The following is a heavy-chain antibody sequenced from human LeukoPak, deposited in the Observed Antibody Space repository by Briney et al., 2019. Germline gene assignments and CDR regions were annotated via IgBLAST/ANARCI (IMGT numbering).Heavy chain of an antibody. D-gene: IGHD5-18*01. CDR3: ARRTRGSRGYSYGYSNWFDP. Sequence: SETLSLTCTVSGGSISSDNYSWSWIRQPAGKGLEWIGRVYTSGSTNYNPSLKSRVTISVDTSKNQFSLKLSSVTAADTAVYYCARRTRGSRGYSYGYSNWFDPWGQGTLVTVSS. CDR2: VYTSGST. CDR1: GGSISSDNYS. J-gene: IGHJ5*02. V-gene: IGHV4-61*02.